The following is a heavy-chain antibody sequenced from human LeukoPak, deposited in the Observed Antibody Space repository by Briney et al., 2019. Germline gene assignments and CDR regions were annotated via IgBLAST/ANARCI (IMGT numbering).Heavy chain of an antibody. J-gene: IGHJ5*02. D-gene: IGHD2-21*01. Sequence: GGSLRLSCAASEFTFSTYAMSWVRQAPGKGLEWVSAISGSGGSTYYADSVKGRFTNSRDNAKNSLYLQMNSLRAEDTAVYYCARDLSLYCGGDCYSYEVWFDPWGQGTLVTVTS. V-gene: IGHV3-23*01. CDR1: EFTFSTYA. CDR2: ISGSGGST. CDR3: ARDLSLYCGGDCYSYEVWFDP.